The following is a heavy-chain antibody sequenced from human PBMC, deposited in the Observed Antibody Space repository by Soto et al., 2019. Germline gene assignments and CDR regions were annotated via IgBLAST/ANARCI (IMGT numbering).Heavy chain of an antibody. D-gene: IGHD3-9*01. V-gene: IGHV3-64D*06. CDR2: ISSDGDIT. J-gene: IGHJ5*02. Sequence: GGSLRLSCSASGLTFSEYSMHWVRQAPGKGLQYVSTISSDGDITYYADSVKGRFTISRDNSKNTLYLQMNSLRPEDTAVYYCVKVSTFYDILTGYYSTNFFDPWGQGTLVTVSS. CDR1: GLTFSEYS. CDR3: VKVSTFYDILTGYYSTNFFDP.